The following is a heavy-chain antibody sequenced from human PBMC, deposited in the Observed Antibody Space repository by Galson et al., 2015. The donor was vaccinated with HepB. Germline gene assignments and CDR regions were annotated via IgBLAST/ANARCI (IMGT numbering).Heavy chain of an antibody. CDR1: GFTVGSNY. CDR2: IYSGGST. CDR3: ARAILSLRIAVAGPVYGMDV. J-gene: IGHJ6*02. V-gene: IGHV3-66*01. D-gene: IGHD6-19*01. Sequence: SLRLSCAASGFTVGSNYMSWVRQAPGKGLEWVSVIYSGGSTYYADSVKGRFTIYRDKSKNTLYLQMNSLRAEDTAVYYCARAILSLRIAVAGPVYGMDVWGQGTTVTVSS.